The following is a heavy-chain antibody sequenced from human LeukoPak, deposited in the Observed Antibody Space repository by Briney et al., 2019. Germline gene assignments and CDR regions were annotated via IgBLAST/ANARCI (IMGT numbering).Heavy chain of an antibody. V-gene: IGHV1-24*01. Sequence: ASVKVSCKVSGYTLTELSMHWVRQAPGKGLEWMGCFDPEDGETIYAQKFQGRVTMTEDTSTDTAYMELSSLRSEDTAVYYCATAVRIVVVVAANPGQFDYWGQGTLVTVSS. CDR3: ATAVRIVVVVAANPGQFDY. CDR2: FDPEDGET. J-gene: IGHJ4*02. CDR1: GYTLTELS. D-gene: IGHD2-15*01.